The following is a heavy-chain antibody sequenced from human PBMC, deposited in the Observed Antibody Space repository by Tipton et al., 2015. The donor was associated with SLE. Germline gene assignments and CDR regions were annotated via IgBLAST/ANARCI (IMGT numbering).Heavy chain of an antibody. Sequence: GLVKPSETLSLTCAVYGGSFSGHYWSWIRQPPGKGLEWIGYIYYSGSTNYNPSLKSRVTISVDTSKNQFSLKLSSVTAADTAVYSCASHNWNDARVFDYWGQGALVTVSS. CDR3: ASHNWNDARVFDY. J-gene: IGHJ4*02. CDR1: GGSFSGHY. V-gene: IGHV4-59*11. CDR2: IYYSGST. D-gene: IGHD1-1*01.